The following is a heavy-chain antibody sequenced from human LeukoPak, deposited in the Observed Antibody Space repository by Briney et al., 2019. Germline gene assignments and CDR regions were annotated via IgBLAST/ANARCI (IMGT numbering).Heavy chain of an antibody. CDR1: GFTFDDYA. J-gene: IGHJ4*02. V-gene: IGHV3-9*01. Sequence: PGGSLRLSCAASGFTFDDYAMHWVRQAPGKGLEWVSGISWNSGSIGYADSVKGRFTISRDNAKNSLYLQMNSLRAEDTAVYYCARTSGINDFWGQGTLVTVSS. D-gene: IGHD1-14*01. CDR2: ISWNSGSI. CDR3: ARTSGINDF.